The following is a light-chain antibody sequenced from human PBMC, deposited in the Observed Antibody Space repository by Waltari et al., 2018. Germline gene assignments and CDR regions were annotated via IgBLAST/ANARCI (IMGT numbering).Light chain of an antibody. V-gene: IGLV3-21*02. J-gene: IGLJ2*01. CDR1: NVGSKS. CDR2: DDS. CDR3: QVWDTTSDRVV. Sequence: SYVLTQPPSASVATGETARITCGGDNVGSKSVHWYQQKPGQAPLLVVYDDSARPSGSPDRFSASNSGNTATLTISRVENGDEADYYCQVWDTTSDRVVFGGGTKLTVL.